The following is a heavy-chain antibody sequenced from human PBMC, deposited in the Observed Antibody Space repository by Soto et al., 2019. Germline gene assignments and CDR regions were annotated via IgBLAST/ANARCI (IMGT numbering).Heavy chain of an antibody. CDR2: IWYDGSKE. CDR1: GFNFGLYG. CDR3: AKDIYGPIDY. Sequence: PGGSLRLSCAASGFNFGLYGMHWVRQAPGKGLEWVAVIWYDGSKEYYAEAVKGRFTISKDNSKNTLYLQMNSLRAEDTAVYYCAKDIYGPIDYWGQGTLVTVSS. V-gene: IGHV3-33*03. D-gene: IGHD4-17*01. J-gene: IGHJ4*02.